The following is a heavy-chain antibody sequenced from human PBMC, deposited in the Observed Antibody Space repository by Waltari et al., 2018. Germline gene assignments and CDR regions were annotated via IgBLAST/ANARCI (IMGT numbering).Heavy chain of an antibody. CDR2: INLNTGNP. D-gene: IGHD6-13*01. J-gene: IGHJ4*02. Sequence: QVQLVKSWAAGNNTWASVKVSCQASGYTFTATYMHWVRQAPGQGLEWMGRINLNTGNPHYEQKFQGRVTMTRDTSISTAYMDLSRLGSDDTAVYYCARHEPAAGEVLDYWGQGTLVTVSS. V-gene: IGHV1-2*06. CDR3: ARHEPAAGEVLDY. CDR1: GYTFTATY.